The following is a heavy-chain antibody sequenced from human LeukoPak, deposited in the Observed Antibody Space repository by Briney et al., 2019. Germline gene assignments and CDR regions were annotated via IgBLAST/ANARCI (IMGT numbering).Heavy chain of an antibody. CDR3: ARGGYCSGGSCYQIADY. D-gene: IGHD2-15*01. V-gene: IGHV4-31*03. CDR2: IYYSGST. Sequence: SETLSLTCTVSGGSISSGGYYWSWIRQHPGKGLEWIGYIYYSGSTYYNPTLKSRVTISVDTPKNQFSLKLSSVTAADTAVYYCARGGYCSGGSCYQIADYWGQGTLVTVSS. J-gene: IGHJ4*02. CDR1: GGSISSGGYY.